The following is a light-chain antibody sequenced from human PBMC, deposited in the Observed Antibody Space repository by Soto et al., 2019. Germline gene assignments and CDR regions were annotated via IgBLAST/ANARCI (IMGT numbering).Light chain of an antibody. CDR2: SNN. J-gene: IGLJ1*01. Sequence: QSVLTQPPSASGTPGQRVTISCSGSSSNIGSNTVNWYQQLPGTAPKLLIYSNNQRPSGVPDRFSGSKSGTSASLAISGLQPEDEADYYCAAWDDSLNGLFGTGTKVTVL. V-gene: IGLV1-44*01. CDR3: AAWDDSLNGL. CDR1: SSNIGSNT.